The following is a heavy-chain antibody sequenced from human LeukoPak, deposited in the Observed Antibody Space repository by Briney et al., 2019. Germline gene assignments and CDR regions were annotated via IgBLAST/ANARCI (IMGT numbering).Heavy chain of an antibody. D-gene: IGHD5-18*01. CDR3: ARGKLWLDY. J-gene: IGHJ4*02. CDR2: IYYSGST. V-gene: IGHV4-31*11. CDR1: GGSFSGYY. Sequence: NPSETLSLTCAVYGGSFSGYYWSWIRQHPGKGLEWIGYIYYSGSTYYNPSLKSRVTISVDTSKNQFSLKLSSVTAADTAVYYCARGKLWLDYWGQGTLVTVSS.